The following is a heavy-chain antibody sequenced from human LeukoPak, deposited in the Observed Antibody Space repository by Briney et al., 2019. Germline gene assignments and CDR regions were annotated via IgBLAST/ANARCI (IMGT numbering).Heavy chain of an antibody. CDR3: AREWRDCDGGCVTGHFDF. J-gene: IGHJ4*02. V-gene: IGHV1-18*01. Sequence: ASVKVSCKASGCTFTSYGINWVRQAPGQGPEWMGWSSPYNGGTRYAQKFRGRVTMTTDTSTTTAYMELTSLESDDSAVYYCAREWRDCDGGCVTGHFDFWGQGTRVTVSS. CDR1: GCTFTSYG. CDR2: SSPYNGGT. D-gene: IGHD2-21*01.